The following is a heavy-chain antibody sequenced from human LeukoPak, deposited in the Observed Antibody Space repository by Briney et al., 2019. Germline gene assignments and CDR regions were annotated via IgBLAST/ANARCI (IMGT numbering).Heavy chain of an antibody. CDR3: AKAHSGYDFDYFDY. Sequence: QAGGSLRLSCAASGFTFSSYGMHWVRQAPGKGLEWVAFIRYDGSNKYYADSVKGRFTISRDNSKNTLYLQMNSLRAEDTAVYYCAKAHSGYDFDYFDYWGQGTLVTVSS. CDR2: IRYDGSNK. CDR1: GFTFSSYG. J-gene: IGHJ4*02. V-gene: IGHV3-30*02. D-gene: IGHD5-12*01.